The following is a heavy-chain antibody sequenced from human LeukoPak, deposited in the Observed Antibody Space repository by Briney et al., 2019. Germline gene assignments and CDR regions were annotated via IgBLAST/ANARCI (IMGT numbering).Heavy chain of an antibody. Sequence: PGGSLRLSCAASGFTFSSYWMHWVRQAPGKGLVWVSRINSDGSSTSYADSVKGRFTISRDNSKNTLYLQMNSLRAEDTAVYYCARDGEVGAIDYWGQGTLVTVSS. CDR2: INSDGSST. D-gene: IGHD1-26*01. CDR1: GFTFSSYW. CDR3: ARDGEVGAIDY. J-gene: IGHJ4*02. V-gene: IGHV3-74*01.